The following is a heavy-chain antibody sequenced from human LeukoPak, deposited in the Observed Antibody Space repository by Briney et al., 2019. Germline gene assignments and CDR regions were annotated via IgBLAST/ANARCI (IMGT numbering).Heavy chain of an antibody. J-gene: IGHJ4*02. CDR3: ARQTGSGLFSLP. V-gene: IGHV4-39*01. Sequence: SETLSLSCTVSGDSISSSNCYWGWMRQPPGKGLEWIGSIYFSGGTYYNASLKSRVTISVDTSKNQFSLKLSSVTAADTAIYYCARQTGSGLFSLPGGQGTLVTVSS. CDR2: IYFSGGT. D-gene: IGHD3-10*01. CDR1: GDSISSSNCY.